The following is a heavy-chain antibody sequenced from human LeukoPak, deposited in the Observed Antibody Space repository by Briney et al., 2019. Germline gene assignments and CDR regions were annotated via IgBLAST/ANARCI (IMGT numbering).Heavy chain of an antibody. CDR3: ARDPRRRAAGDY. CDR2: INHSGST. J-gene: IGHJ4*02. D-gene: IGHD6-25*01. V-gene: IGHV4-34*01. Sequence: PSETLSLTCAVYGGSFSGYYWSWIRQPPGKGLEWIGEINHSGSTNYNPSLKSRVTISVDTSKNQFSLKLSSVTAADTAVYYCARDPRRRAAGDYWGQGTLVTVSS. CDR1: GGSFSGYY.